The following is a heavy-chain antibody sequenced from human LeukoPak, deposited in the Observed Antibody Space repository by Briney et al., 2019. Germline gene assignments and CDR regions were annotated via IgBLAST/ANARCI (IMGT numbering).Heavy chain of an antibody. Sequence: SVKVSCKASGGTFSSYAISWVRQAPGQGLEWMGGIIPIFGTANYAQKFQGRVTITADESTSTAYMELRSLRSDDTAVYYCAREGPEWELPTDYWGQGTLVTVSS. D-gene: IGHD1-26*01. J-gene: IGHJ4*02. CDR3: AREGPEWELPTDY. V-gene: IGHV1-69*13. CDR2: IIPIFGTA. CDR1: GGTFSSYA.